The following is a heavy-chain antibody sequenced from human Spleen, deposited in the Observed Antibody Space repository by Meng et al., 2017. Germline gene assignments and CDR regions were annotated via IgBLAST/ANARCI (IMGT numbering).Heavy chain of an antibody. V-gene: IGHV1-2*06. CDR1: GYNFPDYW. CDR2: IDPKSGDT. CDR3: AREDYESSGYSHWFDP. D-gene: IGHD3-22*01. Sequence: ASVKVSCKPSGYNFPDYWLHWVRRAPGQGLEWMGRIDPKSGDTHYAQRFQGRVTMTGDTSISTAYMELSGLRSDDTALYYCAREDYESSGYSHWFDPWGQGTLVTVSS. J-gene: IGHJ5*02.